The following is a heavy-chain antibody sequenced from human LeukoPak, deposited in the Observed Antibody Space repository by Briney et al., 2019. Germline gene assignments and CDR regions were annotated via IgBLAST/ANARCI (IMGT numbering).Heavy chain of an antibody. V-gene: IGHV4-61*05. Sequence: SETLSLTCTVSGGSISSSSYYWGWIRQPPGKGLEWIGYFSYSGSTNYNPSLKSRVPISVDTSRNQFSLKLSSVTAADTAVYYCARGRLGGSGSYYNVLDYWGQGTLVTV. D-gene: IGHD3-10*01. CDR1: GGSISSSSYY. CDR2: FSYSGST. CDR3: ARGRLGGSGSYYNVLDY. J-gene: IGHJ4*02.